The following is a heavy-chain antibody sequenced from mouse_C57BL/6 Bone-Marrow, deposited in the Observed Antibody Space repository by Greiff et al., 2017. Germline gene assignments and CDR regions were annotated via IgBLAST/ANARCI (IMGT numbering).Heavy chain of an antibody. V-gene: IGHV1-55*01. D-gene: IGHD1-1*01. CDR3: SRYRYGVSVYYYAMDY. CDR1: GYTFTSSW. Sequence: QVQLQQPGAELVKPGASVKMSCKASGYTFTSSWITWVKQRPGQGLEWIGDIYPGSGSPNYNEKFKSKATLTVDTSSSTAYMKLSSLTSVGSAVYDFSRYRYGVSVYYYAMDYWGQGNAVTVSS. CDR2: IYPGSGSP. J-gene: IGHJ4*01.